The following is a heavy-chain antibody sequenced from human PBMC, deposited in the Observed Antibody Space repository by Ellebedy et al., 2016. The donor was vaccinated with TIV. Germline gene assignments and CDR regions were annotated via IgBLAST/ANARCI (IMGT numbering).Heavy chain of an antibody. CDR2: IYYSGST. CDR3: ARDEPSGWLDP. V-gene: IGHV4-61*01. CDR1: GGSVSSGRYY. Sequence: MPSETLSLTCTVSGGSVSSGRYYWSWIRQPPGKGLEWVGYIYYSGSTNYNPSLKRRVTISIDTFKNQFSLRLTSVTAADTAVYYCARDEPSGWLDPWGQGTLVTVSS. D-gene: IGHD3-10*01. J-gene: IGHJ5*02.